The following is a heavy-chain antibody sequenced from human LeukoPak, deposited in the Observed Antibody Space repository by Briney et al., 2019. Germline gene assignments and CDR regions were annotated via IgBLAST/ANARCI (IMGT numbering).Heavy chain of an antibody. V-gene: IGHV3-21*01. CDR3: AELGITMIGGV. CDR2: ISSSSSYI. D-gene: IGHD3-10*02. Sequence: NPGGSLRLSCAASGFTFSSYSMNWVRQAPGKVLEWVSSISSSSSYIYYADSVKGRFTISRDNPKNSLYLQMNSLRAEDTAVYYCAELGITMIGGVWGKGTTVTISS. J-gene: IGHJ6*04. CDR1: GFTFSSYS.